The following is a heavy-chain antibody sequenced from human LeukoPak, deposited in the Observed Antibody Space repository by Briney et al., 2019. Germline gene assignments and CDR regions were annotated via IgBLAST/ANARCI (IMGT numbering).Heavy chain of an antibody. Sequence: SVKVSCKASGGTFSSYAISWVRQAPGQGLEWMGRVIPILGIANYAQKFQGRVTITADKSTSTAYVELSSLRSEDTAVYYCARAWGSNYYDSSGLLDYWGQGTLVTVSS. D-gene: IGHD3-22*01. V-gene: IGHV1-69*04. CDR3: ARAWGSNYYDSSGLLDY. J-gene: IGHJ4*02. CDR2: VIPILGIA. CDR1: GGTFSSYA.